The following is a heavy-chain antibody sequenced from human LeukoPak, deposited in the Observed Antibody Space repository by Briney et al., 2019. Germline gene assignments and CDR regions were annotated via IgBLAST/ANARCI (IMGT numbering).Heavy chain of an antibody. D-gene: IGHD5-12*01. J-gene: IGHJ4*02. CDR1: GFIFSSHW. CDR2: IKDDGSEK. Sequence: PGSSLRLSCAASGFIFSSHWMSWVRQAPGKGLEWVANIKDDGSEKYYVDSVKGRFTISRDNAKNSLYLQMNSLRVEDTAVYYCARGYSGYVFYDYWGQGTLVTVSS. CDR3: ARGYSGYVFYDY. V-gene: IGHV3-7*04.